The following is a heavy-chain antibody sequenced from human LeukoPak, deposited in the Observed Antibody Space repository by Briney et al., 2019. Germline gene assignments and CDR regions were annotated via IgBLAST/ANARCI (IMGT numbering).Heavy chain of an antibody. CDR2: IYTSGST. J-gene: IGHJ3*02. V-gene: IGHV4-4*07. Sequence: SETLSLTCTVSGGSISSYYWSWIRQPAGKGLEWIGRIYTSGSTNYNPSLKSRVTMSVDTSKNQFPLKLSSVTAADTAVYYCARDYCSSTSCRHGAFDIWGQGTMVTVSS. CDR3: ARDYCSSTSCRHGAFDI. D-gene: IGHD2-2*01. CDR1: GGSISSYY.